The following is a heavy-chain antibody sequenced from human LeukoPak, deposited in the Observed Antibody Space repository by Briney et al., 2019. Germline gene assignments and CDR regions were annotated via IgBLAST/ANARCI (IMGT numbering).Heavy chain of an antibody. Sequence: GGSLRLSCATSGFAFQTYALSWVRQAPGKGLEWVSAIRGSGGHTYQADSVKGRFTISRDNSRDTLYLQMNSLRAEDTALYYCAKFFRRVATLWEYYDYWGQGTLVTVSS. D-gene: IGHD5-12*01. CDR1: GFAFQTYA. V-gene: IGHV3-23*01. CDR3: AKFFRRVATLWEYYDY. J-gene: IGHJ4*02. CDR2: IRGSGGHT.